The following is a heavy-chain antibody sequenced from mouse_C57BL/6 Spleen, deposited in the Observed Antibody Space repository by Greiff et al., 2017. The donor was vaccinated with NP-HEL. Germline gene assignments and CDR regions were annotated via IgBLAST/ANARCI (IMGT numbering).Heavy chain of an antibody. CDR3: ARLSYDGYYSFDY. CDR1: GYTFTSYW. CDR2: INPSNGGT. V-gene: IGHV1-53*01. J-gene: IGHJ2*01. Sequence: QVQLQQPGTELVKPGASVKLSCKASGYTFTSYWLHWVKQRPGQGLEWIGNINPSNGGTNYNEKFKSKATLTVDKSSSTAYMQLSSLTSEDSAVYYCARLSYDGYYSFDYWGQGTTLTVSS. D-gene: IGHD2-3*01.